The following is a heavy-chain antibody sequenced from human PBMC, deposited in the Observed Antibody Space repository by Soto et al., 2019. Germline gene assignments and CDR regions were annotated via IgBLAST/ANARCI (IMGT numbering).Heavy chain of an antibody. CDR2: INHSGST. D-gene: IGHD1-26*01. V-gene: IGHV4-34*01. J-gene: IGHJ4*02. CDR3: ARERWELLGRHFDY. CDR1: GGSFSGYY. Sequence: SETLSLTCAVYGGSFSGYYWSWIRQPPGKGLEWIGEINHSGSTNYNPSLKSRVTISVDTSKNQFSLKLSSVTAADTAVYYCARERWELLGRHFDYWGQGTLVTVSS.